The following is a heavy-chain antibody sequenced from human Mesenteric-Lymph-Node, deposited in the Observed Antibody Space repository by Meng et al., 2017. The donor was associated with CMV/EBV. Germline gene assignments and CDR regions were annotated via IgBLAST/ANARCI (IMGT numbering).Heavy chain of an antibody. J-gene: IGHJ4*02. CDR3: VRYETASHKPSCAFDY. Sequence: SETLSLTCTVSGYSITSGYYWGWIRQPPGRGLEWIGSIYYSGSTYYSPSLKSRVAISVDTSKNQFSLKLSSVTAADTAVYYCVRYETASHKPSCAFDYWGQGTLVTVSS. V-gene: IGHV4-38-2*02. CDR2: IYYSGST. D-gene: IGHD3-3*01. CDR1: GYSITSGYY.